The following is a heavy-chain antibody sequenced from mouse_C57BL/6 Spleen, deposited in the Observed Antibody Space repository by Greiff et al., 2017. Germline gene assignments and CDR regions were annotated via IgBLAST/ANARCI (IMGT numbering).Heavy chain of an antibody. Sequence: QVQLQQPGAELVKPGASVKLSCKASGYTFTSYWMQWVKQRPGQGLEWVGEIDPSDSYTNYNQKFKGKATLTVDTSSSTAYMQLSSLTSEDSAVYYCARELGRRVGGDYWGQGTTLTVSS. D-gene: IGHD4-1*01. V-gene: IGHV1-50*01. CDR2: IDPSDSYT. J-gene: IGHJ2*01. CDR3: ARELGRRVGGDY. CDR1: GYTFTSYW.